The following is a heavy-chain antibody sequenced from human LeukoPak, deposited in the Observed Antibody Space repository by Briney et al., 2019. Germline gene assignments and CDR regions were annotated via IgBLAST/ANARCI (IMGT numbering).Heavy chain of an antibody. Sequence: GGSLRLSCAASGFTFSSYGMHWVRQAPGKGLEWVAFIRYDGSNKYYADSVKGRFTISRDNSKNTLYLQMNSLRAEDTAVYYCAKTQGQLRFLEWLPLGFDYWGQGTLVTVSS. CDR2: IRYDGSNK. V-gene: IGHV3-30*02. D-gene: IGHD3-3*01. J-gene: IGHJ4*02. CDR1: GFTFSSYG. CDR3: AKTQGQLRFLEWLPLGFDY.